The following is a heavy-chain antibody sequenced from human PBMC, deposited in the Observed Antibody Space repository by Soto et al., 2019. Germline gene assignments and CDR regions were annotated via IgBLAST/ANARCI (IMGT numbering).Heavy chain of an antibody. J-gene: IGHJ4*02. Sequence: GGSLRLSCAASGFTFSTYWMHCFRQAPGKGLVWVSRINPDGTGTIYADSVKGRFTISRDNPKNALYLQMNSPRDEDTAVYYCARGLTGASSVTAGYWGQGILVTVSS. CDR2: INPDGTGT. D-gene: IGHD2-21*02. V-gene: IGHV3-74*01. CDR1: GFTFSTYW. CDR3: ARGLTGASSVTAGY.